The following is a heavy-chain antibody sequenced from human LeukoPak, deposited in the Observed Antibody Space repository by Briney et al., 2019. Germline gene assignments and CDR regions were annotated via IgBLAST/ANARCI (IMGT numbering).Heavy chain of an antibody. V-gene: IGHV3-30*18. CDR3: VKLALLPGY. CDR1: GFTFSSYG. Sequence: GRSLRLSCAASGFTFSSYGMHWVRQAPGKGLEWVAVISYDGSNKYYADSVKGRFTISRDNSKNTLYLQMNSLRAEDTAVYYCVKLALLPGYWGQGTLVTVSS. J-gene: IGHJ4*02. CDR2: ISYDGSNK. D-gene: IGHD2-15*01.